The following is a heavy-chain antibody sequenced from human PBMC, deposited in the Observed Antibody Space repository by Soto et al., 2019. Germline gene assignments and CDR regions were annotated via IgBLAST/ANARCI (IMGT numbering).Heavy chain of an antibody. CDR2: IIPISETT. CDR3: ARALLSHYYDTGGSDYYFHAMDV. J-gene: IGHJ6*02. V-gene: IGHV1-69*06. CDR1: GGTFSSLD. Sequence: SVKVSCKASGGTFSSLDINWVRQAPGQGLEWMGGIIPISETTNYAQIFQGRVSIVADKSTSTAYMELSRLRSEDTAVYYCARALLSHYYDTGGSDYYFHAMDVWGQGTPVTVSS. D-gene: IGHD3-22*01.